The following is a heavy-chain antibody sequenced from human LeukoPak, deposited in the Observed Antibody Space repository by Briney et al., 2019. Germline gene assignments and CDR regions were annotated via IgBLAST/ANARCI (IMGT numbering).Heavy chain of an antibody. CDR1: GGSFSGYY. J-gene: IGHJ4*02. Sequence: SETLSLTCAVYGGSFSGYYWSWIRQPPGKGLEWIGEINHSGSTNYNPSLKSRVTISVDTSKNQFSLKLSSVTAADTAVYCCASGITMIVHWGQGTLVTVSS. CDR2: INHSGST. V-gene: IGHV4-34*01. CDR3: ASGITMIVH. D-gene: IGHD3-22*01.